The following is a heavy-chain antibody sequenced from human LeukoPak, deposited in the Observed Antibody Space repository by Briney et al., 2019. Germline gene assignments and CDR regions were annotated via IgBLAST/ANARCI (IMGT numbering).Heavy chain of an antibody. V-gene: IGHV4-59*01. CDR1: GGSISSYD. CDR2: IYYSGST. J-gene: IGHJ6*03. CDR3: ARSGYDSTYYYYMDV. D-gene: IGHD5-12*01. Sequence: PSETLSLTCTVCGGSISSYDWSWIRQPAGKGLEGIGYIYYSGSTNYNPSLKSRVTISVDTSKKQFSLKLSSVTAADTAVYYCARSGYDSTYYYYMDVWGKGTTVTISS.